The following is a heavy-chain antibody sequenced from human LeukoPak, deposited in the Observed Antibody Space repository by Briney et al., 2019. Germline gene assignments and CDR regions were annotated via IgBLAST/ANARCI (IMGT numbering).Heavy chain of an antibody. CDR3: ARRSGLIYGDWYYFDY. V-gene: IGHV4-39*01. Sequence: SETLSLTCTVSGGSISSSSYYWGWIRQPPGKGLEWIWRIYYSGSTYYNPSLKSRVTISVDTSKNQFSLKLSSVTAADTAVYYCARRSGLIYGDWYYFDYWGQGTLVTVSS. CDR1: GGSISSSSYY. J-gene: IGHJ4*02. D-gene: IGHD4-17*01. CDR2: IYYSGST.